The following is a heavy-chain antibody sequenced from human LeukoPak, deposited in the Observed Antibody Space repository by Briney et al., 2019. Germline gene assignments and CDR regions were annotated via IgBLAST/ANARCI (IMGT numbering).Heavy chain of an antibody. V-gene: IGHV3-23*01. CDR3: ATSYYDFYYFDY. CDR1: GFTFSSYA. D-gene: IGHD3-3*01. J-gene: IGHJ4*02. CDR2: ISGSGGST. Sequence: GGSLRLSCAASGFTFSSYAMGWVRQAPGKGLEWVSVISGSGGSTFYADSVKGRFTISRDNSKNTLYLQMNSLRAEDTALYYCATSYYDFYYFDYWGQGTLVTVSS.